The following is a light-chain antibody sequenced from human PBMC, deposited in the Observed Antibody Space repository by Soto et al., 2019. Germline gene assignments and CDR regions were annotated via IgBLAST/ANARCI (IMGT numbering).Light chain of an antibody. Sequence: DAVLTQSPVSLPVTVGQPASISCRSSQSLVFRDGITYLNWFHQRPGESPRRLIYKVSFRDSGVPDRFSGTGSGTDFTLKISRVEAEDVGVYYCMQGTYWPRTFGQGTKVEIK. J-gene: IGKJ1*01. V-gene: IGKV2-30*01. CDR3: MQGTYWPRT. CDR1: QSLVFRDGITY. CDR2: KVS.